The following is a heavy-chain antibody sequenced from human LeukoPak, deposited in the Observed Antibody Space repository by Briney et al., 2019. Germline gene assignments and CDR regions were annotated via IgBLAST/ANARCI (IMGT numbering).Heavy chain of an antibody. J-gene: IGHJ4*02. CDR1: GFTFSSYG. Sequence: GRSLRLSCAASGFTFSSYGMHGVRQAPGKGLEWVAVIWYDGSNKYYADSVKGRFTISRDNSKDTLYLQMNSLRAEDTAVYYCARVGFISGWYYFDYWGQGTLVTVSS. V-gene: IGHV3-33*01. D-gene: IGHD6-19*01. CDR3: ARVGFISGWYYFDY. CDR2: IWYDGSNK.